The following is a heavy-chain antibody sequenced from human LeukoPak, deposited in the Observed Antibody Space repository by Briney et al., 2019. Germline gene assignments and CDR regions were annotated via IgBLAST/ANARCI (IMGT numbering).Heavy chain of an antibody. D-gene: IGHD4-11*01. V-gene: IGHV4-31*03. CDR1: GGSISSGGYY. CDR3: ARGQDDYSSFYTWFDP. J-gene: IGHJ5*02. Sequence: SETLSLTCTVSGGSISSGGYYWSWIRQHPGKGLEWIVYIYYSGNTYYSPSLKSRLTISIETSKNQFSLKLRSVTAADTAVYYCARGQDDYSSFYTWFDPWGQGTLVTVSS. CDR2: IYYSGNT.